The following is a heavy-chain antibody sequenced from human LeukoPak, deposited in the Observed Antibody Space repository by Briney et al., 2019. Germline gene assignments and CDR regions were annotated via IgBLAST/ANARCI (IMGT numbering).Heavy chain of an antibody. J-gene: IGHJ3*02. CDR1: GGSISSYY. CDR3: ARGQLWFPLAFDI. CDR2: IYYSGST. D-gene: IGHD5-18*01. Sequence: SETLSLTCTVSGGSISSYYWSWIRQPPGKGLEWIRYIYYSGSTNYNPSLKSRVTISVDTSKNQFSLKLSSVTAADTAVYYCARGQLWFPLAFDIWGQGTMVTVSS. V-gene: IGHV4-59*01.